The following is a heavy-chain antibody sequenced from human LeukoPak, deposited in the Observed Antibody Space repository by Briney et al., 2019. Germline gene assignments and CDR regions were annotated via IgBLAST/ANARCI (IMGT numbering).Heavy chain of an antibody. CDR3: AREGFDY. CDR2: MNPNSGNT. CDR1: GYTFTNYD. V-gene: IGHV1-8*03. Sequence: ASVKVSCKASGYTFTNYDINWVRQAPGQGLEWMGYMNPNSGNTVYAQKFQGRVTITKNTSIGTAYMELSSLRSEDTAVYYCAREGFDYWGQGTLVTVSS. J-gene: IGHJ4*02.